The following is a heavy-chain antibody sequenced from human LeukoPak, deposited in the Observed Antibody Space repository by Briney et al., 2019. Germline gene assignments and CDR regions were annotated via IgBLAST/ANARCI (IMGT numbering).Heavy chain of an antibody. CDR1: GYTFTSYD. CDR3: ARSSSDIVVVPGAFDI. J-gene: IGHJ3*02. V-gene: IGHV1-8*01. CDR2: MNPNSGNT. D-gene: IGHD2-2*01. Sequence: ASVTVSCKASGYTFTSYDINWVRQATGQGLEWMGWMNPNSGNTGYAQKFQGRVTMTRNTSISTAYMELRSLRSDDTAVYYCARSSSDIVVVPGAFDIWGQGTMVTVSS.